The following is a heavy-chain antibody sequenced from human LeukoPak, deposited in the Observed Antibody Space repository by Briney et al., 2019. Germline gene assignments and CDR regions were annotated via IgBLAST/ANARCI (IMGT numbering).Heavy chain of an antibody. J-gene: IGHJ4*02. CDR2: INPNSGGT. Sequence: ASVKVSCKASGYTFTDYCMHWVRQAPGQGLEWMGWINPNSGGTKFSQKFQGRVTMTRDTSISTAYMELSRLRSDDTAVYYCARVRIAVAGKYYFDYWGQGTLVTVSS. CDR1: GYTFTDYC. CDR3: ARVRIAVAGKYYFDY. V-gene: IGHV1-2*02. D-gene: IGHD6-19*01.